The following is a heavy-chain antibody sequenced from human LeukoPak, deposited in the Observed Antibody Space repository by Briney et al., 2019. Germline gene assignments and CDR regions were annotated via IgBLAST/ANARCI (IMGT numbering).Heavy chain of an antibody. Sequence: GGSLRLSCAASGFTFSSYAMSWVRQAPGKGLEWVSAISGSGGSTYYADSVKGRFTISRDNSKNTLYLQMSSLRAEDTAVYYCAKIIVVLPSAISNPYYFDYWGQGTLVTVSS. V-gene: IGHV3-23*01. CDR3: AKIIVVLPSAISNPYYFDY. D-gene: IGHD2-2*02. CDR1: GFTFSSYA. J-gene: IGHJ4*02. CDR2: ISGSGGST.